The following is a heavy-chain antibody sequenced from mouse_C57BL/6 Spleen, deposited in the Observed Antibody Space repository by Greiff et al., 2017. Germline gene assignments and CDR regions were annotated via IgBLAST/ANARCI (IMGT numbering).Heavy chain of an antibody. V-gene: IGHV1-61*01. D-gene: IGHD2-2*01. CDR3: ARYGYDRDYAMDY. CDR1: GYTFTSYW. CDR2: IYPSDSET. J-gene: IGHJ4*01. Sequence: VKLQQPGAELVRPGSSVKLSCKASGYTFTSYWMDWVKQRPGQGLEWIGNIYPSDSETHYNQNFKDKATLTVDKSSSTAYMHLSSLTSEDSAVYYCARYGYDRDYAMDYWGQGTSVTVSS.